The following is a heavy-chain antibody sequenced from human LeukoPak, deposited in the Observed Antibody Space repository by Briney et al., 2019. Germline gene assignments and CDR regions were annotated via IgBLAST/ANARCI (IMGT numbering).Heavy chain of an antibody. CDR1: GFSFSDYP. CDR2: IRGDGSDK. J-gene: IGHJ4*02. CDR3: ARDVNWGFDY. V-gene: IGHV3-21*05. Sequence: PGGALRLSCVASGFSFSDYPMNWVRQAPGRGREWVSNIRGDGSDKCYGDSVKGRFTITRDNAKNSLYLQMDSLRAEDTAVYYCARDVNWGFDYWGQGAQVTVSS. D-gene: IGHD7-27*01.